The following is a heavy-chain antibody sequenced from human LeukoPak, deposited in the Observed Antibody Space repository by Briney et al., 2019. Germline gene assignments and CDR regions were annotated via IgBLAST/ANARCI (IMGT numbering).Heavy chain of an antibody. Sequence: PGGSLRLSCAASGFTFSTYAMHWVRQAPGKGLEWVAAISSDGNHKHFADSVRGRFTISRDNSKNTLFLQMNSLRAEDTAVYYCARYQQTGYESDYWGQGTLVTVSS. V-gene: IGHV3-30-3*01. CDR1: GFTFSTYA. D-gene: IGHD5-12*01. CDR2: ISSDGNHK. CDR3: ARYQQTGYESDY. J-gene: IGHJ4*02.